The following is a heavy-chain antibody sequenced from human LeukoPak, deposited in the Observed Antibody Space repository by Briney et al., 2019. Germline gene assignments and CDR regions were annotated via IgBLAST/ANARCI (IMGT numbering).Heavy chain of an antibody. CDR2: ISYDGSNE. J-gene: IGHJ4*02. D-gene: IGHD3-22*01. CDR3: ARNYYDSSGWFDY. CDR1: GFTFSSYS. Sequence: GGSLRLSCAASGFTFSSYSMNWVRQAPGKWLEWVAIISYDGSNEYYADSVKGRFTISRDNSKNTLYLQMNSLRAEDTAVYYCARNYYDSSGWFDYWGQGTLVTVSS. V-gene: IGHV3-30*03.